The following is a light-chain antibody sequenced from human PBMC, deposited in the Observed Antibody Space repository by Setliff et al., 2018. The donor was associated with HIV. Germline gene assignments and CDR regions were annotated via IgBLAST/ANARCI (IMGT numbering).Light chain of an antibody. CDR1: NSGFGY. CDR2: DVT. CDR3: YSFAGRVFV. V-gene: IGLV2-11*01. Sequence: QSALTQPRSVSGSLGQSVTISCTGANSGFGYVSWYQQDPGKAPKLIIYDVTKRPSGVPDRFTGSKSGNTASLPISGLQAEDEGDYYCYSFAGRVFVFGTGTKGTV. J-gene: IGLJ1*01.